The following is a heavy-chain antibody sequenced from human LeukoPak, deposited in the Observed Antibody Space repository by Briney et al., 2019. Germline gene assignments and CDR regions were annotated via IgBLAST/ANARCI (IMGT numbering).Heavy chain of an antibody. V-gene: IGHV3-74*01. J-gene: IGHJ4*02. CDR1: GFTFSSYW. CDR2: INSDGTST. Sequence: GGSLRLSCAASGFTFSSYWMHWVRQAPGKGLVWVSRINSDGTSTSYADSVEGRFTISRDNAKNTLYLQMNSLRAEDTAVYYCARRGSYGDYSVYWGQGTPVTVSS. D-gene: IGHD4-17*01. CDR3: ARRGSYGDYSVY.